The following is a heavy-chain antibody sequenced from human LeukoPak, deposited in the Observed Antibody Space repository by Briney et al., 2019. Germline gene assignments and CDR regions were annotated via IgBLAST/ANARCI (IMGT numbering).Heavy chain of an antibody. CDR2: ISWNSGSI. CDR3: AKEAATYSSSWYISGYYYYGMDV. CDR1: GFTLDDYA. V-gene: IGHV3-9*01. D-gene: IGHD6-13*01. J-gene: IGHJ6*02. Sequence: SGRSLRLSCAASGFTLDDYAMHWVREAPGKGLEWVSGISWNSGSIGYADSVKGRFTISRDNAKNSLYLQMNSLRAEDTALYYCAKEAATYSSSWYISGYYYYGMDVWGQGTTVTVSS.